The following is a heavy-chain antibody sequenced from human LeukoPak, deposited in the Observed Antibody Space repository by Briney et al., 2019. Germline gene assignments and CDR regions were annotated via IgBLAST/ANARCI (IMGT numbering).Heavy chain of an antibody. Sequence: PGGSLRLSCTASGFTFSGYAMHWVRQAPGKGLQWVSVISYDGRNKHYADSVKGRFTISRDNSKNTLYLQMNSLRAEDTAVYYCAKVRARGAFSGYVNFDYWGQGTLVTVSS. D-gene: IGHD5-12*01. V-gene: IGHV3-30*04. CDR1: GFTFSGYA. CDR3: AKVRARGAFSGYVNFDY. CDR2: ISYDGRNK. J-gene: IGHJ4*02.